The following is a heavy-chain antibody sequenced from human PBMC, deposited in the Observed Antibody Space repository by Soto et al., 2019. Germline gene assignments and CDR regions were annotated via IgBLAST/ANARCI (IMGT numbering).Heavy chain of an antibody. CDR3: AKGPYCSGGSCYPDYFDY. J-gene: IGHJ4*02. Sequence: EVQLLESGGGLVQPGGSLRLSCAASGFTFSSYAMSWVRQAPGKGLEWVSAISGSGGSTYYADSVKGRFTISRDNSKNMLYLKMNSLRDEDTAVYYCAKGPYCSGGSCYPDYFDYWGQGTLVTVSS. CDR1: GFTFSSYA. D-gene: IGHD2-15*01. CDR2: ISGSGGST. V-gene: IGHV3-23*01.